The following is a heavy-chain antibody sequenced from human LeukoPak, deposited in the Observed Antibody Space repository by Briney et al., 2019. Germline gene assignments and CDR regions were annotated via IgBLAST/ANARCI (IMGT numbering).Heavy chain of an antibody. Sequence: HPGGSLRLSCAASGFTVSSNYMSWVRQAPGKGLEWVSVIYSGGSTYYADSVKGRFTISRDNSKNTLYLQMNSLRAEDTALYYCAKSRLSGINDAFDIWGQGTMVTVSS. V-gene: IGHV3-53*01. CDR2: IYSGGST. CDR3: AKSRLSGINDAFDI. J-gene: IGHJ3*02. D-gene: IGHD3-3*01. CDR1: GFTVSSNY.